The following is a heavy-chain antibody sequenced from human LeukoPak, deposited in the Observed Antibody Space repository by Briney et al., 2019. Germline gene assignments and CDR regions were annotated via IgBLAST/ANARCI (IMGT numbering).Heavy chain of an antibody. Sequence: SETLSLTCTVSGGSISSYYWSWIRQPPGKGLEWIGYIYYSGSTNYNPSLKSRVTISVDTSKNHFSLKLSSVTAADTAVYYCARVDDFWSGYYQPYYFDYWAREPWSPSPQ. V-gene: IGHV4-59*01. CDR1: GGSISSYY. J-gene: IGHJ4*02. CDR3: ARVDDFWSGYYQPYYFDY. D-gene: IGHD3-3*01. CDR2: IYYSGST.